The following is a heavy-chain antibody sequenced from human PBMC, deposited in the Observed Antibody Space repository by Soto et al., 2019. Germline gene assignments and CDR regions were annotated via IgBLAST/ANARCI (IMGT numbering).Heavy chain of an antibody. CDR1: GYTFTTYG. D-gene: IGHD2-21*01. V-gene: IGHV1-18*01. J-gene: IGHJ4*02. CDR3: ARVYCGGDCFSGGDFDY. Sequence: QVQLVQSGTEVMKAGSAVKVSCKTSGYTFTTYGTSWIRQAPGQGLEWIAWISVYNGDTNYAQNVQGRVTMTTDTLTTTAYLELRSLRSDDTAVYYCARVYCGGDCFSGGDFDYWGQGTLVTVS. CDR2: ISVYNGDT.